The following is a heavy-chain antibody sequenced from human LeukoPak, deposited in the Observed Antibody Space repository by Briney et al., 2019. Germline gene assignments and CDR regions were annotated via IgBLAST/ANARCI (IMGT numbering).Heavy chain of an antibody. Sequence: PSETLSLTCTVSGYSISSGYYWGWIRRPPGKGLEWIGSIYETGNTYYNPSLKSRVAISVDTSNNQFSLKLTSVTAADTAVYYCARDNDSSHWFDPWGQGTLVTVSS. V-gene: IGHV4-38-2*02. CDR1: GYSISSGYY. J-gene: IGHJ5*02. CDR2: IYETGNT. CDR3: ARDNDSSHWFDP. D-gene: IGHD3-22*01.